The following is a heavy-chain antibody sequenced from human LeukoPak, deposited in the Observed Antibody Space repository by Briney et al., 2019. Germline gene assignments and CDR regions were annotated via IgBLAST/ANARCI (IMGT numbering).Heavy chain of an antibody. V-gene: IGHV4-34*01. CDR3: ARVPPGGGDWEAMDV. Sequence: SETLSLTCAVYGVSFSGYYWSWIRQPPGKGLEWIGEINHSGSTNYNPSLKSRVTISVDTSKNQFSLKLSSVTAADTAVYYCARVPPGGGDWEAMDVWGQGTTVTVSS. D-gene: IGHD2-21*02. J-gene: IGHJ6*02. CDR1: GVSFSGYY. CDR2: INHSGST.